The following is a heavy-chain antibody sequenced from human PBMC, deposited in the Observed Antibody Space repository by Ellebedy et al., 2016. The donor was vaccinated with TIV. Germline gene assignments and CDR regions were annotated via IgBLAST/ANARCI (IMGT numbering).Heavy chain of an antibody. CDR1: CGSISSSSYY. Sequence: PSETLSLTCTVSCGSISSSSYYWGWLRQPPGKVLDWVSSISSSGSTIYYADSVKGRFTISRDNAKNSLYLQMSSLRAEDTAVYYCARTYYYDSSGYPRFDYWGQGTRVTVSS. J-gene: IGHJ4*02. V-gene: IGHV3-11*01. CDR3: ARTYYYDSSGYPRFDY. CDR2: ISSSGSTI. D-gene: IGHD3-22*01.